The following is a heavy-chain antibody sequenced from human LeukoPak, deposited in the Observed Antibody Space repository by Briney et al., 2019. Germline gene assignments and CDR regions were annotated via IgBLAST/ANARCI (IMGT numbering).Heavy chain of an antibody. CDR1: GGSISSYY. CDR2: IYYSGST. D-gene: IGHD3-3*01. J-gene: IGHJ6*03. V-gene: IGHV4-59*01. CDR3: ARVVPDFWSGYYYYYYYYMDV. Sequence: PSETLSLTCTVSGGSISSYYWSWIRQPPGKGLEWIGYIYYSGSTNYNPSLKSRVTISVDTSKNQFSLKLSSVTAADTAVYYCARVVPDFWSGYYYYYYYYMDVWGKGTTVTVSS.